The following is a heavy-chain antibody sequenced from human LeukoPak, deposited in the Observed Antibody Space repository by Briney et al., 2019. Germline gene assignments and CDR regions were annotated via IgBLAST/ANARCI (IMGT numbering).Heavy chain of an antibody. Sequence: PSETLSLTCTVSGGSITRSNYYWGWIRQPPGKGLEWIASIFYSGSTYYNPSLKSRVTISVDTSRNQLSLKLSSVTAADTAVFYCAKHSFQGYYFDSWGQGTLATVSS. J-gene: IGHJ4*02. CDR2: IFYSGST. CDR1: GGSITRSNYY. V-gene: IGHV4-39*01. CDR3: AKHSFQGYYFDS.